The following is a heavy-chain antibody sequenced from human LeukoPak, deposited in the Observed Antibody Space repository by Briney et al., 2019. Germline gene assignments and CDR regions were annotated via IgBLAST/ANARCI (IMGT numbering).Heavy chain of an antibody. J-gene: IGHJ4*02. CDR1: GYTFTSYD. CDR2: MNPNSGNT. V-gene: IGHV1-8*01. D-gene: IGHD6-13*01. CDR3: ARGRGSSWYEDY. Sequence: ASVKVSCKASGYTFTSYDINWVRQATGQGLEWMGWMNPNSGNTGYAQKFQGRVTMTRNTSISTAYMELSSLRSEDTAVYYCARGRGSSWYEDYWGQGTLVTVSS.